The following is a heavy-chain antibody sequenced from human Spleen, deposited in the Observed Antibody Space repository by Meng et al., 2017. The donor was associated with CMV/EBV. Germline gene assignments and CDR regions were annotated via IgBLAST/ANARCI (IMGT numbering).Heavy chain of an antibody. V-gene: IGHV4-59*01. Sequence: SETLSLTCTVSGGSISSYYWSWIRQPPGKGLEWIGFMNSGGSANYNPSLRSRVTISVDTSKNQFSLKLSSVTAADTAVYYCAIEFGPSYVDYWGQGTLFTVSS. J-gene: IGHJ4*02. CDR1: GGSISSYY. CDR3: AIEFGPSYVDY. CDR2: MNSGGSA. D-gene: IGHD3-10*01.